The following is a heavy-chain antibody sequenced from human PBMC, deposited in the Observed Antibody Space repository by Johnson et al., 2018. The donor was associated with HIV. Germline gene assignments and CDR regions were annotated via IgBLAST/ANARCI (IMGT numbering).Heavy chain of an antibody. CDR2: ISYDGSNK. J-gene: IGHJ3*02. Sequence: QMQLVESGGGVVQPGRSLRLSCAASGFTFSSYAMHWVRQAPGKGLEWVAVISYDGSNKYYADSVKGRFTISRDSSKNTLYLQMNSLRAEDTAVYYCAKGYIPAGTARKWDAFDIWGQGTMVTVSS. CDR1: GFTFSSYA. V-gene: IGHV3-30*04. D-gene: IGHD1-7*01. CDR3: AKGYIPAGTARKWDAFDI.